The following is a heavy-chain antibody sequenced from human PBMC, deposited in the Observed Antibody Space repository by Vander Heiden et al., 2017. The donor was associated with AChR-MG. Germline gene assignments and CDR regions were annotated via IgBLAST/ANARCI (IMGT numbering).Heavy chain of an antibody. CDR2: IIGGGDSA. J-gene: IGHJ6*03. V-gene: IGHV3-23*01. Sequence: EVQLSESGGGLVQPGGSLRLSCAASGFAFRTYAMTWVRQAPGRGLEWVSEIIGGGDSAHYADSVKGRFTASRDNSKNIVYLQMNSLRAEDTAVYYCAKALYSYYLDVWGKGTTVTVSS. CDR1: GFAFRTYA. CDR3: AKALYSYYLDV.